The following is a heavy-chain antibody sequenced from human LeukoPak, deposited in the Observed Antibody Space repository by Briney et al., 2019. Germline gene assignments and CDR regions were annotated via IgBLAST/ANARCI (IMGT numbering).Heavy chain of an antibody. CDR1: GFTVSSNY. CDR3: ARDTRWLQSGFDI. D-gene: IGHD5-12*01. J-gene: IGHJ3*02. V-gene: IGHV3-66*01. Sequence: PGGSLRLSCAASGFTVSSNYMSWVRRAPGKGLEWVSVIYSGGSTYYADSVKGRFTISRDNSKNTLYLQMNSLRAEDTAVYYCARDTRWLQSGFDIWGQGTMVTVSS. CDR2: IYSGGST.